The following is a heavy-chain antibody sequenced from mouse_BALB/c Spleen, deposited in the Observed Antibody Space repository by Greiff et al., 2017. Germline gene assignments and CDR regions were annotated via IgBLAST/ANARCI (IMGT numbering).Heavy chain of an antibody. CDR2: INPSNGGT. CDR3: TRYVDY. V-gene: IGHV1S81*02. J-gene: IGHJ4*01. Sequence: ESGAELVKPGASVKLSCKASGYTFTSYYMYWVKQRPGQGLEWIGEINPSNGGTNFNEKFKSKATLTVDKSSSTAYMQLSSLTSEDSAVYYCTRYVDYWGQGTSVTVSS. CDR1: GYTFTSYY.